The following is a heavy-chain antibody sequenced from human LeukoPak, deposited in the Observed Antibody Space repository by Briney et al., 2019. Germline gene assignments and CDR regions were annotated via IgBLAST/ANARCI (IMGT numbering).Heavy chain of an antibody. J-gene: IGHJ4*02. CDR1: GYTFTGYY. CDR3: VRDPSEVGAL. V-gene: IGHV1-2*02. Sequence: ASVKVSCKASGYTFTGYYMHWVRQAPGQGLEWMGWINPNNGGTNYAQKFQGRVTMTSDTSIGTAYMELSRLRSDDTAVYYCVRDPSEVGALWGQGSLVTVSS. CDR2: INPNNGGT. D-gene: IGHD1-26*01.